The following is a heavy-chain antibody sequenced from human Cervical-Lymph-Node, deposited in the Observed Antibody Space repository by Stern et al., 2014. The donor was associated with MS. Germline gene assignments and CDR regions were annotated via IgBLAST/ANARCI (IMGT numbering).Heavy chain of an antibody. CDR3: AGPRYNF. CDR2: IVPILGTT. V-gene: IGHV1-69*06. CDR1: GGTFINYA. Sequence: VQLVESGAEVKKPGSSVKVSCKASGGTFINYAITWLRQAPGQGLEWMGDIVPILGTTNHAQKFRGRVTITADRSTSTAYMEVSSLRSEDTAVYYCAGPRYNFWGQGTLVVVSS. D-gene: IGHD3-9*01. J-gene: IGHJ4*02.